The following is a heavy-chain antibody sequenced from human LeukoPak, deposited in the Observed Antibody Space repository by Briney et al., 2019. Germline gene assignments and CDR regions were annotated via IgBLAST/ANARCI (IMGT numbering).Heavy chain of an antibody. V-gene: IGHV3-64*01. Sequence: GGSLRLSCAASGFTFSSYNMHWVRQAPGKGLEYVSAIDSNGGSTYYANSVKGRFTISRDNSKNTLYLQMGSLRTEDMAVYYCARALTIGYYYPWGQGTLVTVSS. CDR1: GFTFSSYN. J-gene: IGHJ5*02. D-gene: IGHD3-22*01. CDR3: ARALTIGYYYP. CDR2: IDSNGGST.